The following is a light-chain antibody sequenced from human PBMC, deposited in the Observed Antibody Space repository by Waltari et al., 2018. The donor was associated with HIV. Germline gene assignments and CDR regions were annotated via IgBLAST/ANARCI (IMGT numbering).Light chain of an antibody. Sequence: QSALTQPASVSGSPGQSITISCIGTSSDVGGYNYVSWYQQHPGKAPTLMIYDVSNRPSGVSVRFSGSKSGNTASLTISGLQAEDEADYYCSSYTNSSTREVFGTGPKVTVL. J-gene: IGLJ1*01. CDR1: SSDVGGYNY. V-gene: IGLV2-14*03. CDR3: SSYTNSSTREV. CDR2: DVS.